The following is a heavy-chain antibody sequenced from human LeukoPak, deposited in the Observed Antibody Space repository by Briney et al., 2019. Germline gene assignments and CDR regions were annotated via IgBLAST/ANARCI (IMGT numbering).Heavy chain of an antibody. V-gene: IGHV3-64D*09. CDR3: VRGHSSSSNYFDY. Sequence: GGSLRLSCSASGFTFSSYAMRCVRQAPGKGLEYVSGISSNGGSTNYEDSVKGRFTISRDNSKNTLYLQMSSLRAEDTAVYYCVRGHSSSSNYFDYWGQGSLVTVSS. CDR1: GFTFSSYA. CDR2: ISSNGGST. D-gene: IGHD6-6*01. J-gene: IGHJ4*02.